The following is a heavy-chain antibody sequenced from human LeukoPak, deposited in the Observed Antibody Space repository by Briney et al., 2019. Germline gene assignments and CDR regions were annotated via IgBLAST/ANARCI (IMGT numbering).Heavy chain of an antibody. CDR2: ISSSSSYI. D-gene: IGHD4-11*01. J-gene: IGHJ6*03. CDR3: ARDRSSYSPYYYIDV. V-gene: IGHV3-21*01. Sequence: PGGSLRLSCAASGFTFSSYSMNWVRQAPGKGLEWVSSISSSSSYIYYADSVKGRFTISRDNARNSLYLQMNSLRAEDTAVYYCARDRSSYSPYYYIDVWGKGTTVTVCS. CDR1: GFTFSSYS.